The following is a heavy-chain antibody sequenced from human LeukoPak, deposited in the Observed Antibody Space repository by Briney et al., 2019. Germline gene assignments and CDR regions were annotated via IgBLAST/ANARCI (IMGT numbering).Heavy chain of an antibody. CDR1: GFTFSSYS. J-gene: IGHJ5*02. V-gene: IGHV3-21*01. D-gene: IGHD6-13*01. CDR2: ISSSSSYI. Sequence: GGSLRLSCAASGFTFSSYSMNWVRQAPGKGLEWVSSISSSSSYIYYADSLKGRFTISRDNAKNSLYLQMNSLRAEDTAVYYCARHSYSTCWYGNWFDPWGQGTLVTVSS. CDR3: ARHSYSTCWYGNWFDP.